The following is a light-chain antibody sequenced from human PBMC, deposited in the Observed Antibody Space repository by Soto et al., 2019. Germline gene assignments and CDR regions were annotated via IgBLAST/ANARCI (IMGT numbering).Light chain of an antibody. CDR1: QSVSSTY. Sequence: EIVMTQSPATLSVSPGERATLSCRASQSVSSTYLAWYQQKPGQAPRLLIYGASNRATGIPDRFSGSGSGTDFTLTISRLEPEDFAVYYCQQLTDWPPQWTFGQGTKVDI. J-gene: IGKJ1*01. V-gene: IGKV3D-20*02. CDR2: GAS. CDR3: QQLTDWPPQWT.